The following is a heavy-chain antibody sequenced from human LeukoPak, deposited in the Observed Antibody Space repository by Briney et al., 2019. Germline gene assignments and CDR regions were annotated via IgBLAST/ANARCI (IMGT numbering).Heavy chain of an antibody. J-gene: IGHJ3*02. CDR3: AKPPWTGTPAFDI. CDR1: GFTFSSYG. CDR2: ISYDGSNK. D-gene: IGHD1-1*01. V-gene: IGHV3-30*18. Sequence: GRSLRLSCAASGFTFSSYGMYWVRQAPGKGLEWVAVISYDGSNKYYADSVKGRFTISRDNSKNTLYLQMNSLRAEDTAVYYCAKPPWTGTPAFDIWGQGTMVTVSS.